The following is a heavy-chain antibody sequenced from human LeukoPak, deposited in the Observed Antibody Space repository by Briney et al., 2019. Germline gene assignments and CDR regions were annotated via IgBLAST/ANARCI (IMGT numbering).Heavy chain of an antibody. CDR2: INHSGST. Sequence: TSETLSLTCAVYGGSFSGYYWSWIRQPPGRGLEWIGEINHSGSTYYNPSLKSRVTISVDTSKNQFSLKLTSVTAADTAVYYCARGMVDSRLASRGQGTLVTVSS. CDR1: GGSFSGYY. D-gene: IGHD2-15*01. V-gene: IGHV4-34*01. CDR3: ARGMVDSRLAS. J-gene: IGHJ5*01.